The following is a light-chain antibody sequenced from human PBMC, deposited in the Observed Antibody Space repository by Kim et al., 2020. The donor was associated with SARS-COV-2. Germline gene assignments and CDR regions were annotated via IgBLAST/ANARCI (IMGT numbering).Light chain of an antibody. CDR3: QQGKSFPIT. CDR2: AAS. V-gene: IGKV1-12*01. CDR1: QAIGTW. J-gene: IGKJ5*01. Sequence: DIQMTQSPSSVSASVGDRVTITCRASQAIGTWLAWYQQKPGKAPNLLIYAASSLQSGVPSRFSGSGSGTDFTLTISTLHPEDFATYKGQQGKSFPITFGRGTQLEIK.